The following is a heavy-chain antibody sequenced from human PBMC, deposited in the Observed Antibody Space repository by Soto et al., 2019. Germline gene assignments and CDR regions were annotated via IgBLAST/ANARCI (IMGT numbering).Heavy chain of an antibody. CDR2: IWYDGSNK. Sequence: GGSLRLSCAASGFTFLDYTMDWVRQAPGKGLEWVAVIWYDGSNKYYADSVKGRFTISRDNSKNTLYLQMNSLRAEDTAVYYCARDLYSSSWYDPVYWGQGTLVTVSS. CDR3: ARDLYSSSWYDPVY. V-gene: IGHV3-33*08. D-gene: IGHD6-13*01. CDR1: GFTFLDYT. J-gene: IGHJ4*02.